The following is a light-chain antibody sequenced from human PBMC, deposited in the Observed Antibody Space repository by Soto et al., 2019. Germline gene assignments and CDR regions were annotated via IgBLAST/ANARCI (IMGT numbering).Light chain of an antibody. J-gene: IGKJ3*01. CDR3: SYAVRTTQA. V-gene: IGKV2-28*01. Sequence: KTQTPLSLPVTPGEPASISCTSRESLLHSDGNTYSYWYLQKPGQSPLLLFYLGSKRASGVPDRFSGGGCGTDFTLIFSIEAAEDVEFYYRSYAVRTTQAFGRGTKVDI. CDR2: LGS. CDR1: ESLLHSDGNTY.